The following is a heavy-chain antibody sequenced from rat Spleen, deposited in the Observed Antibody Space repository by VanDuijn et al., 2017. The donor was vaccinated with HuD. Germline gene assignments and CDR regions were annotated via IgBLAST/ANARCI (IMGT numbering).Heavy chain of an antibody. CDR3: ARHNSGYGVMDA. V-gene: IGHV5-7*01. Sequence: EVQLVESGGGLVQPGRSLKLSCAASGFTFSDYNMAWVRQSPKKGLEWVAAIVDDGSNTYYPDSVKGRLTISRDNAKSTLYLQMDSLRSEDTATYYCARHNSGYGVMDAWGQGVMVTVSS. J-gene: IGHJ2*01. D-gene: IGHD4-3*01. CDR2: IVDDGSNT. CDR1: GFTFSDYN.